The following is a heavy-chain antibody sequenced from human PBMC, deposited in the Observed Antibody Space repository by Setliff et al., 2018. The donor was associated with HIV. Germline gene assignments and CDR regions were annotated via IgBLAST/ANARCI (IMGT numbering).Heavy chain of an antibody. D-gene: IGHD6-19*01. V-gene: IGHV3-7*03. CDR3: TRGSSGWKYYYYYYMDL. CDR2: IKQDGSEI. J-gene: IGHJ6*03. CDR1: GFTFSSYW. Sequence: PGGSLRLSCAASGFTFSSYWMSWVRQAPGKGLAWVASIKQDGSEIYYVDSVKGRFTISRDNARGALFLQMNNLRADDTALYYCTRGSSGWKYYYYYYMDLWGSGTTVTVSS.